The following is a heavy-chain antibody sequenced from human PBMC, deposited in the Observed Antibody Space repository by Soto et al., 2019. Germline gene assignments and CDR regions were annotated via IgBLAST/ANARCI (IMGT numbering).Heavy chain of an antibody. V-gene: IGHV1-8*01. D-gene: IGHD6-13*01. CDR1: GYTFTSYD. J-gene: IGHJ5*02. CDR3: ARGVAAAWLKTDWFDP. Sequence: QVQLVQSGAEVKKPGASVKVSCKASGYTFTSYDINWVRQATGQGLEWMGWMNPNSGNTGYAQKFQGRVIMTMNTSISTDDMELSSRRSEDTAVYYCARGVAAAWLKTDWFDPWGQGTLVTVSS. CDR2: MNPNSGNT.